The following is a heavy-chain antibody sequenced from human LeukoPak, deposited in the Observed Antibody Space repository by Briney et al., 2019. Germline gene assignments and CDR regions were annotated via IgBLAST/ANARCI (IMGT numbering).Heavy chain of an antibody. CDR1: GGSISSGDYY. Sequence: SETLSLTCTVSGGSISSGDYYWSWIRQPPGKGLEWIGYIYYSGSTYYNPSLKSRVTISVDTSKNQFSLKLSSVTAADTAVYYCARGANFWSGYYAFDIWGQGTMVTVSS. CDR3: ARGANFWSGYYAFDI. J-gene: IGHJ3*02. V-gene: IGHV4-30-4*08. D-gene: IGHD3-3*01. CDR2: IYYSGST.